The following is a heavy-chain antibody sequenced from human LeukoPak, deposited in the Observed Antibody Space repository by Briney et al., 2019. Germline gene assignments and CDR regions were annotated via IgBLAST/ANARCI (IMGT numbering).Heavy chain of an antibody. V-gene: IGHV2-5*02. J-gene: IGHJ3*02. CDR2: IYWDDAK. Sequence: SGPTLVNPTQTLTLTCTFSGFSLNTSGVGVGWIRQPPGKALEWLAHIYWDDAKRYSPSLKSRLTITKDTSKNQVVITMTNMGPVDTATYYCAHSRRAMFRGDDAFDIWGRGTMVMVSS. D-gene: IGHD3-10*01. CDR3: AHSRRAMFRGDDAFDI. CDR1: GFSLNTSGVG.